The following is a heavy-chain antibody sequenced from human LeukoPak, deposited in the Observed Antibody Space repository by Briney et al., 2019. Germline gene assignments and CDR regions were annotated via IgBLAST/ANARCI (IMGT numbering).Heavy chain of an antibody. CDR1: GFTFSSYS. J-gene: IGHJ4*02. CDR2: ISSSNSYI. V-gene: IGHV3-21*01. CDR3: ARAPIAAAGTLIDY. D-gene: IGHD6-13*01. Sequence: GESLRLSCAASGFTFSSYSMNWVRQAPGKGLEWVSSISSSNSYIYYADSVKGRFTISRDNAKISLYLQMNSLRAEDTAVYYCARAPIAAAGTLIDYWGQGTLVTVSS.